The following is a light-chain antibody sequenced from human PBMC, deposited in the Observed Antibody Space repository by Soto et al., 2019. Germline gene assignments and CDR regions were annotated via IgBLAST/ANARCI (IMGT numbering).Light chain of an antibody. CDR1: QDIGKY. CDR2: DAS. V-gene: IGKV1-33*01. CDR3: QWYDDLLFT. J-gene: IGKJ3*01. Sequence: DIQMTQSPSSLSASVGDRVTITCQASQDIGKYLNWYQQKPGKAPKLLIYDASNLETGVPSRFSGSGSGTDFIFTIRSLQPEDIATYYCQWYDDLLFTFGPGTKVDIK.